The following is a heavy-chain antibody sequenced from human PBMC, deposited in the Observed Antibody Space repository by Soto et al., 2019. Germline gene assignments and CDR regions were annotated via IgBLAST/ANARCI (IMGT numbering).Heavy chain of an antibody. CDR1: GFTFSSYS. Sequence: EVQLVESGGGLVQPGGSLRLSCAASGFTFSSYSMNWVRQAPGKGLEWVSYISSSSSTIYYADSVKGRFTISRDNAKNSLYLQMNSLRAEDTAVYYCARDAVWVGYCSSTSCSDAFDIWGQGTTVTVSS. J-gene: IGHJ3*02. CDR3: ARDAVWVGYCSSTSCSDAFDI. CDR2: ISSSSSTI. V-gene: IGHV3-48*01. D-gene: IGHD2-2*01.